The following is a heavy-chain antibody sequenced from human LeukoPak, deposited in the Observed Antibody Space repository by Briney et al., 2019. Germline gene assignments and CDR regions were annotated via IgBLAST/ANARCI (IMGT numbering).Heavy chain of an antibody. D-gene: IGHD2-15*01. CDR3: AAGVAATLSWFDP. CDR2: IVVSIGNT. Sequence: GTSVKVSCQASGFTFSSYAVQWVRLTRGQRLEWIGWIVVSIGNTNYAQNFQERVTITTDMSTRTAYMELSSLRSEDTAVYYCAAGVAATLSWFDPWGEGTPVTVSS. V-gene: IGHV1-58*01. J-gene: IGHJ5*02. CDR1: GFTFSSYA.